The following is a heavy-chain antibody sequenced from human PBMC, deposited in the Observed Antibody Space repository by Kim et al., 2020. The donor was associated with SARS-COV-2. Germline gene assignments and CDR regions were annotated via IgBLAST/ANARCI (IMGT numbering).Heavy chain of an antibody. D-gene: IGHD5-18*01. CDR3: ASPPRGYSYGLYYGMDV. V-gene: IGHV3-21*01. J-gene: IGHJ6*02. Sequence: VKGRFTISRDNAKNSLDLQMNSLRAEDTAVYYCASPPRGYSYGLYYGMDVWGQGTTVTVSS.